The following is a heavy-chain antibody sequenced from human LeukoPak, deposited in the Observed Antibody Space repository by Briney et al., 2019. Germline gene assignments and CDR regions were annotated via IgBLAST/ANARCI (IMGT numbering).Heavy chain of an antibody. CDR2: ISYDGSNK. CDR3: ARTYYYGSGSYYKGYFDY. D-gene: IGHD3-10*01. CDR1: GFTLSSYA. V-gene: IGHV3-30-3*01. J-gene: IGHJ4*02. Sequence: GRSLRLSCAASGFTLSSYAMHWVRQAPGKGLEWVAVISYDGSNKYYADSVKGRFTISRDNSKNTLYLQMNSLRAEDTAVYYCARTYYYGSGSYYKGYFDYWGQGTLVTVSS.